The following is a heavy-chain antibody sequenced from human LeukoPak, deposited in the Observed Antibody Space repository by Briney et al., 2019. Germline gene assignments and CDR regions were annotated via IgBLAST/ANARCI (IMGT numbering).Heavy chain of an antibody. J-gene: IGHJ4*02. CDR3: AKCRRIVGATWDW. Sequence: GGSLRLSCAASGFTFTTYGFHWVRQAPGKGLEWVSAISGSGGSTYYADSVKGRFTISRDNSKNTLYLQMNSLRAEDTAVYYCAKCRRIVGATWDWWGQGTLVTVSS. D-gene: IGHD1-26*01. CDR2: ISGSGGST. CDR1: GFTFTTYG. V-gene: IGHV3-23*01.